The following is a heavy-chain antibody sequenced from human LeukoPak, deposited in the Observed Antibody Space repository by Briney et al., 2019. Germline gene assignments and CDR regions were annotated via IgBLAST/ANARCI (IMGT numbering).Heavy chain of an antibody. V-gene: IGHV3-21*01. Sequence: GGSLRLSCAASGFIFRTYAMSWVRQAPGKGLEWVSSITTSSSDMYYADSVKGRFTISRDNAKNSLYLQMNSLRAEDTAVYYCARGAYFDYWGQGTLVTVSS. CDR3: ARGAYFDY. J-gene: IGHJ4*02. CDR2: ITTSSSDM. CDR1: GFIFRTYA.